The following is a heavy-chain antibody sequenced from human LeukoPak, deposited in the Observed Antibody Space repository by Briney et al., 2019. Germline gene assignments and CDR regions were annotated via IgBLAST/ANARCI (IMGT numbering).Heavy chain of an antibody. V-gene: IGHV4-31*03. Sequence: SETLSLTCTVSSGSISSGGYYWSWIRQHPGKGLEWIGYIYYSGSTYYNPSLKSRVTISVDTSKNQFSLRLSSVTAADTAVYYCARENDRYGRIDYWGQGTQVTVSS. CDR1: SGSISSGGYY. J-gene: IGHJ4*02. CDR2: IYYSGST. D-gene: IGHD5-18*01. CDR3: ARENDRYGRIDY.